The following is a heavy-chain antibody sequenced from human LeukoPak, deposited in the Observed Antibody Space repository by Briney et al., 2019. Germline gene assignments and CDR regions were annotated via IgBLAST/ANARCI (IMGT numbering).Heavy chain of an antibody. CDR1: GFTFDDYA. CDR2: ISWNSGSI. CDR3: AKLPGGYGDYAPDKDAFDI. J-gene: IGHJ3*02. V-gene: IGHV3-9*01. Sequence: GGSLRLSCAASGFTFDDYAMHWVRQAPGKGLEWVSGISWNSGSIGYADSVKGRFTISRDNAKNSLYLQMNSLRAEDTALYYCAKLPGGYGDYAPDKDAFDIWGQGTMVTVSS. D-gene: IGHD4-17*01.